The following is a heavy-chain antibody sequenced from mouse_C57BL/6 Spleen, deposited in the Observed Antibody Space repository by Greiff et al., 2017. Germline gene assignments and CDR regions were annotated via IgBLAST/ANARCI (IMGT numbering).Heavy chain of an antibody. CDR1: GYTFTSYG. CDR3: ARGLAPYSLNAY. J-gene: IGHJ2*01. V-gene: IGHV1-81*01. Sequence: QVQLQQSGAELARPGASVKLSCKASGYTFTSYGISWVKQRTGQGLEWIGEIYPRSGNTYYNEKFKGKATLTVDPSSSTAYLKLSSLTSEDSAVSYCARGLAPYSLNAYWGQGTPLTVSS. D-gene: IGHD2-12*01. CDR2: IYPRSGNT.